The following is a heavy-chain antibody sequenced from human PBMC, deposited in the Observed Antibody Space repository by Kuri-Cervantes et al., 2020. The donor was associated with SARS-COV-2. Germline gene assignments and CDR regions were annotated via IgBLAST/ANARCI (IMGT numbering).Heavy chain of an antibody. CDR2: IYYSGST. Sequence: SETRSLTCTVSGGSISSSSYYGGWSRQPPGKGLEWIWSIYYSGSTYYNPSLKSRVTISVDTYKNQFSLKLSYVTAADTAVYYCARQMMSSITIFGVVIKSNWFDPWGQGTTVTVSS. D-gene: IGHD3-3*01. J-gene: IGHJ5*02. V-gene: IGHV4-39*01. CDR3: ARQMMSSITIFGVVIKSNWFDP. CDR1: GGSISSSSYY.